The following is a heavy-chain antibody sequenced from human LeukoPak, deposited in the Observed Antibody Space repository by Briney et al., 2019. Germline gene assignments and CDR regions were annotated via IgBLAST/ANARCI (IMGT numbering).Heavy chain of an antibody. J-gene: IGHJ5*02. CDR1: GFPFSSYW. Sequence: GGSLRLSCAVSGFPFSSYWMSWMRQASGKGLEWVANIKQDGSEKHYVDSVKGRFTISRDNAKNTLYLQMNGLRAEDTAVYYCARALEPALYNWIDPWGQGTLVIVSS. D-gene: IGHD1-1*01. CDR3: ARALEPALYNWIDP. CDR2: IKQDGSEK. V-gene: IGHV3-7*01.